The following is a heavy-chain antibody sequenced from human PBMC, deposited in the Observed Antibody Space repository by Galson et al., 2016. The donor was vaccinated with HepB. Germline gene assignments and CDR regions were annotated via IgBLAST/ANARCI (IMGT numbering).Heavy chain of an antibody. D-gene: IGHD3-16*01. V-gene: IGHV3-48*02. CDR2: ITSSSDTM. CDR3: ARDDYFRLGY. J-gene: IGHJ4*02. Sequence: SLRLPCPASGFIFSVYNMNWARQAPAKGLEWIAWITSSSDTMYYADSVKGRFTISRDNAKNSLYLEMNSLRDEDTAVYYCARDDYFRLGYWGQGTLVTVSS. CDR1: GFIFSVYN.